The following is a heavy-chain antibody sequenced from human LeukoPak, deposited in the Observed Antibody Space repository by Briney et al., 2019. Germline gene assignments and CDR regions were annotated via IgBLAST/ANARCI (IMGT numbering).Heavy chain of an antibody. CDR1: GYTFTSYG. Sequence: ASVKVSCKASGYTFTSYGISWVRQAPGQGLEWMGWISAYNGNTNYAQKLQGRVTMTTDTSTSTAYMGLRSLRSDDTAVYYCAIPKYYYYYMDVWGKGTTVTVSS. V-gene: IGHV1-18*01. D-gene: IGHD2/OR15-2a*01. CDR3: AIPKYYYYYMDV. J-gene: IGHJ6*03. CDR2: ISAYNGNT.